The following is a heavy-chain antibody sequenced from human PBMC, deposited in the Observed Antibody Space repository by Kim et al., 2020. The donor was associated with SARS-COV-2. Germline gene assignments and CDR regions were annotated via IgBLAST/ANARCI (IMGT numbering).Heavy chain of an antibody. CDR3: TKGDSGRNGADDY. D-gene: IGHD6-19*01. CDR1: GFTFSNYN. J-gene: IGHJ4*02. V-gene: IGHV3-23*01. Sequence: GGSLRLSCVASGFTFSNYNMRWVRQAPGKGLEWVSAISTTGGTYYAGSVKGRFTISRDNSKNTLYLQMNSLRAEDTAIYFCTKGDSGRNGADDYWGQGTLVTVSS. CDR2: ISTTGGT.